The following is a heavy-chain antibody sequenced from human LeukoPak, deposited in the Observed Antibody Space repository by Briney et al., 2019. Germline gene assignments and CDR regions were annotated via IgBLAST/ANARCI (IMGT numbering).Heavy chain of an antibody. CDR1: GFTFSSYA. J-gene: IGHJ4*02. Sequence: GGSLRLSCAASGFTFSSYAMSWVRQAPGKGLEWVSAISGSGGSTYYADSVKGRFTISRDNSKNTLYLQMNSLRAEDTAVYYCARARILWFGEPHYFDSWGLGTLVTVSS. V-gene: IGHV3-23*01. CDR3: ARARILWFGEPHYFDS. CDR2: ISGSGGST. D-gene: IGHD3-10*01.